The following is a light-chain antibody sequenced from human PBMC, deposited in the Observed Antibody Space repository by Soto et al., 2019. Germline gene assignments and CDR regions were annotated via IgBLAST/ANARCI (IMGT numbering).Light chain of an antibody. CDR2: VAS. J-gene: IGKJ1*01. CDR3: QESYSTS. Sequence: DIHVTQSPSSLSAAVGDILTITCRASQYISTYLNWYQQKPGKAPKLLIYVASNLQSGVPSRFSGSGSGTDFTLTISSLQPEDIATYYCQESYSTSFGQGTKVDIK. V-gene: IGKV1-39*01. CDR1: QYISTY.